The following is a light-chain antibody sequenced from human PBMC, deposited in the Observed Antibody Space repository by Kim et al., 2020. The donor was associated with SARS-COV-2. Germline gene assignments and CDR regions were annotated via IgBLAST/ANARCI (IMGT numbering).Light chain of an antibody. V-gene: IGLV3-21*04. Sequence: PGKTARCTWGGNDIGSESVHWYQQKPGQAPVLVIHYDRDRPSGLPERFSGSNSGNTATLTISRVEAGDEADYYCQVWDSSSDHRVFGGGTKLTVL. J-gene: IGLJ3*02. CDR2: YDR. CDR3: QVWDSSSDHRV. CDR1: DIGSES.